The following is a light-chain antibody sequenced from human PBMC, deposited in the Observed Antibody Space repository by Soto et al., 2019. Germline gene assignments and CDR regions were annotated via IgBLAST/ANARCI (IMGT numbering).Light chain of an antibody. J-gene: IGKJ1*01. V-gene: IGKV1-5*01. CDR2: DAS. CDR1: RNIRSR. Sequence: DFQMTQSPSTLSASVGDRVTITCWACRNIRSRLAWFQQKPGKAPKLLIYDASSLESGVPQRFSVSESRTEYTLTLSSLQTDDFSTYYCQQDHSYWTFGQGTKVQ. CDR3: QQDHSYWT.